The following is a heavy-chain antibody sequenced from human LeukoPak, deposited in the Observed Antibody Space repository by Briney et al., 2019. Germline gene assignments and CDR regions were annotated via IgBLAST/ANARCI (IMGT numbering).Heavy chain of an antibody. J-gene: IGHJ3*02. CDR2: IDYSGNT. CDR1: GGSISTNH. V-gene: IGHV4-59*01. CDR3: AILYGSGSLGAFDI. Sequence: SETLSLTCTVSGGSISTNHWSWIRQPPGKGLEWSGYIDYSGNTNYHPSLKSRVTISVDTSKNQFSLRLSSVTAADTAVYYCAILYGSGSLGAFDIWGQGTMVTVSS. D-gene: IGHD3-10*01.